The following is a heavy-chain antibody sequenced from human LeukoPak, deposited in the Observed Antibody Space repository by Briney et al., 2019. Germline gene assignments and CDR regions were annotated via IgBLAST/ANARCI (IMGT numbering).Heavy chain of an antibody. CDR1: GDSISSSSSGYY. CDR2: INHSGST. V-gene: IGHV4-39*07. D-gene: IGHD6-13*01. J-gene: IGHJ4*02. Sequence: SETLSLTCTVSGDSISSSSSGYYWGWIRQPPGKGLEWIGEINHSGSTNYNPSLKSRVTISVDTSKNQFSLKLSSVTAADTAVYYCARGWGSSWYFDYWGQGTLVTVSS. CDR3: ARGWGSSWYFDY.